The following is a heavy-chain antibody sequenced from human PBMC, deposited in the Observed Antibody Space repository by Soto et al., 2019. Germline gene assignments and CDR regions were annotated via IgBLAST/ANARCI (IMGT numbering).Heavy chain of an antibody. CDR3: AKDMSGYYYYYGMDV. V-gene: IGHV3-30*18. CDR1: GFTFSSYG. J-gene: IGHJ6*02. CDR2: ISYDGSNK. Sequence: QVQLVESGGGVVQPGRSLRLSCAASGFTFSSYGMHWVRQAPGKGLEWVAVISYDGSNKYYADSVKGRLTISRDNSKNTLYLQMNSLRAEDTAVYYCAKDMSGYYYYYGMDVWGQGTTVTVSS. D-gene: IGHD3-3*01.